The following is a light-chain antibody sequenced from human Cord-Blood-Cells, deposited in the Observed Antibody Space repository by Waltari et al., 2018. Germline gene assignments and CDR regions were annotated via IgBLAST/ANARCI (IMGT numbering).Light chain of an antibody. J-gene: IGLJ2*01. V-gene: IGLV2-23*01. CDR3: CSYAGSSTVV. Sequence: QSALTQPASVSGSPGQSITISCTGTSSDVGRYNLVSWYQQHPGNATKLMIYEGSKRPSGVSNRFSGSKSGNTASLTISGLQAEDEADYYCCSYAGSSTVVFGGGTKLTVL. CDR2: EGS. CDR1: SSDVGRYNL.